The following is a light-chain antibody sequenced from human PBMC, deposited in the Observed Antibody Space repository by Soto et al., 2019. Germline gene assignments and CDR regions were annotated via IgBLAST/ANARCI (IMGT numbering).Light chain of an antibody. CDR3: AAWENSMSGRV. J-gene: IGLJ2*01. V-gene: IGLV1-47*01. CDR1: SADIGGNY. CDR2: RNN. Sequence: QSVLTQPPSASGTPGQRVTISCSGSSADIGGNYVYWYHQLPGTAPNLLIYRNNQRPSGVPDRFFGSKSGTSAALAISGLRSEDDAAYYCAAWENSMSGRVFGGGTKLTVL.